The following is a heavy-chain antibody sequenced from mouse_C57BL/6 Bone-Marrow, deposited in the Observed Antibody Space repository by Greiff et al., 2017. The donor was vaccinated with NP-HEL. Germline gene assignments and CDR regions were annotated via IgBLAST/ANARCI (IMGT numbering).Heavy chain of an antibody. CDR3: ARGDDYDGSLGLAY. CDR1: GYTFTSYW. J-gene: IGHJ3*01. Sequence: QVQLQQPGAELVKPGASVKLSCKASGYTFTSYWMHWVKQRPGQGLEWIGMIHPNSGSTNYNEKFKSKATLTVDKSSSTAYMQLSSLTSEDSAVYYCARGDDYDGSLGLAYWGQGTLVTVSA. V-gene: IGHV1-64*01. D-gene: IGHD2-4*01. CDR2: IHPNSGST.